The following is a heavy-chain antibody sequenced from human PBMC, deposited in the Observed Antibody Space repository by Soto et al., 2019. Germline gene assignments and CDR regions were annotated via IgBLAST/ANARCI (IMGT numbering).Heavy chain of an antibody. D-gene: IGHD3-22*01. J-gene: IGHJ4*02. CDR2: ISAYNGNT. CDR1: GYTFTSYG. Sequence: SGQFSFKASGYTFTSYGVGWVRQAAEQGLEWMGWISAYNGNTNYAQKLQGRVTMTTDTSTSTAYMELRSLRSDDTAVYYCARDLRDAMDYDSSGSSLDYRGQGPLVPVSS. V-gene: IGHV1-18*04. CDR3: ARDLRDAMDYDSSGSSLDY.